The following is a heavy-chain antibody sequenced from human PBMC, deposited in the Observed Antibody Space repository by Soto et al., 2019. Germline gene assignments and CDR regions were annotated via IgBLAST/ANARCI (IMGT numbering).Heavy chain of an antibody. CDR1: GYTFSRYY. Sequence: ASVKVSCKASGYTFSRYYIYWVRQAPGQGVERMGVINPNGGSTAYAQKFKGRVTLTRDTSASTVYMEVSSLTSEETAMYYCARSSGGNFGIIIEGTNWFAPWGQGTLVTVSS. CDR3: ARSSGGNFGIIIEGTNWFAP. V-gene: IGHV1-46*01. CDR2: INPNGGST. D-gene: IGHD1-26*01. J-gene: IGHJ5*02.